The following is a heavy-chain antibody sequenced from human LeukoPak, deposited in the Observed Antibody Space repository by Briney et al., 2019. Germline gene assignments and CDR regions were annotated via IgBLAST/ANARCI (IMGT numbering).Heavy chain of an antibody. J-gene: IGHJ5*02. CDR1: GFTFSRYW. D-gene: IGHD3-3*01. CDR2: INSDGSST. CDR3: ARDAGGYDFWSGYSSSWFDP. V-gene: IGHV3-74*01. Sequence: GGSLRLSCAASGFTFSRYWMYWVRQAPGKGLVWVSRINSDGSSTSYADSVKGRFTISRDNAKNTLYLQMNSLRAEDTAVCYCARDAGGYDFWSGYSSSWFDPWGQGTLVTVSS.